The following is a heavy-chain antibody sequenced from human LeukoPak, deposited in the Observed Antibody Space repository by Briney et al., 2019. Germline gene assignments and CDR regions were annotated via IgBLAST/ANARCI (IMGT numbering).Heavy chain of an antibody. D-gene: IGHD6-19*01. CDR1: GFTFGDSD. CDR3: TTYRSGHY. J-gene: IGHJ4*02. Sequence: QAGGSLRLSCAASGFTFGDSDIHWVRQASGKGLEWVGRITTKRSNYATAYTASVKGRFTISRHDSENMAYLQMNSLKTEDTALYYCTTYRSGHYWGQGTLVTVSS. V-gene: IGHV3-73*01. CDR2: ITTKRSNYAT.